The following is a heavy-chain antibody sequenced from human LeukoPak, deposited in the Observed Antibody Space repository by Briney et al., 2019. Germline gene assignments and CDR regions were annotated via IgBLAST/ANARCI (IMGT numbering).Heavy chain of an antibody. J-gene: IGHJ6*03. D-gene: IGHD2-15*01. CDR3: AREREDSDYYYYMDV. V-gene: IGHV1-8*03. Sequence: ASVKVSCKASGYTFTSYDINWVRQATGQGLEWMGWMNPNSGNTGYAQKFQGRVTITRNTSISTAYMELSSLRSEDTAVYYCAREREDSDYYYYMDVWAKGPRSPSP. CDR1: GYTFTSYD. CDR2: MNPNSGNT.